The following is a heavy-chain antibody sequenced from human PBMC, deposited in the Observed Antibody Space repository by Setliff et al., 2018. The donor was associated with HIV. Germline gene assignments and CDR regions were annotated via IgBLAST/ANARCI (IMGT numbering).Heavy chain of an antibody. V-gene: IGHV1-3*03. CDR3: ARGHTTPIAVAGTGVDLDP. J-gene: IGHJ5*02. D-gene: IGHD6-19*01. CDR1: GYVFTNFA. CDR2: VNCYSGTT. Sequence: ASVKVSCKASGYVFTNFAIHWVRQAPGQRLEWMGWVNCYSGTTQYPQEVQGRVTITRDTSANTAYMELRSLTYDDMAVYYCARGHTTPIAVAGTGVDLDPWGQGTLVTVSS.